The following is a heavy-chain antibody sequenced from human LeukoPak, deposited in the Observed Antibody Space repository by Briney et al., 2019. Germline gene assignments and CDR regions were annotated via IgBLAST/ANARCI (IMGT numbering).Heavy chain of an antibody. Sequence: ASVKVSCKASGGTFSSYAISWVRQAPGQGLEWMGILHSGGGSTTYAQRFQGRLTMTRDTSTSTVYMELSSLRSEDTAVYYCARDGTHHSWDYWGQGTLVTVSS. D-gene: IGHD1-1*01. CDR1: GGTFSSYA. J-gene: IGHJ4*02. V-gene: IGHV1-46*01. CDR3: ARDGTHHSWDY. CDR2: LHSGGGST.